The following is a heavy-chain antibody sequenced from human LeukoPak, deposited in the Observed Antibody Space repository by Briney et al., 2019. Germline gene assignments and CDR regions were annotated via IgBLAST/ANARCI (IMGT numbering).Heavy chain of an antibody. CDR3: ARSSGYDAYYFDY. Sequence: PSETLSLTCTVSGGSISSYYWSWIRQPPGKGLELIGYMYDSGSTNYNPSLKSRVTISVDTSKNQLSLRLSSVTAADTAVYYCARSSGYDAYYFDYWGQGTLVTVSS. D-gene: IGHD5-12*01. J-gene: IGHJ4*02. CDR2: MYDSGST. CDR1: GGSISSYY. V-gene: IGHV4-59*08.